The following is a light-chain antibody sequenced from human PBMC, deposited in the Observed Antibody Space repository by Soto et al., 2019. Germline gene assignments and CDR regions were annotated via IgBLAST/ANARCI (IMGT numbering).Light chain of an antibody. J-gene: IGLJ1*01. CDR1: SSDVGSYNL. CDR2: EVS. Sequence: QSVLTQPASVSGSPGQSITISCTGASSDVGSYNLVSWYQQHPGKAPKLLIYEVSKRPSGVSNRFSGSKSGTTAYLTISGRQAEDEAHYHCYSYAISDFGPGTKVTVL. CDR3: YSYAISD. V-gene: IGLV2-23*02.